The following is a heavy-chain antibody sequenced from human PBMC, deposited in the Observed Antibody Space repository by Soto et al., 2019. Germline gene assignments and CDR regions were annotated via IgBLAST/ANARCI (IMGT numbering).Heavy chain of an antibody. CDR2: INHSGIT. CDR3: ARGLKSGYDILTGYYQRFYYFDY. J-gene: IGHJ4*02. Sequence: TSETLSLTCAVYGGSFSGYYWSWIRQPPGKGLEWIGEINHSGITNYNPSLKSRVTISVDTSKNQFSLKLSSVTAADTAVYYCARGLKSGYDILTGYYQRFYYFDYWGQGTLVTVSS. CDR1: GGSFSGYY. D-gene: IGHD3-9*01. V-gene: IGHV4-34*01.